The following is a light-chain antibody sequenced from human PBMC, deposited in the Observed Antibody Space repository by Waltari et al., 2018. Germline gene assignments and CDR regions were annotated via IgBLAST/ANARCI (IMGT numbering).Light chain of an antibody. Sequence: DIVMTQSPDSLAVSLGERATINCKSSQGILDGSNNRNSLAWYQQIPGQSPNLLIYWASTRESGVPDRFSGSGSGTDFSLTISSLQAEDVAVYYCQQYYRVPLTFGGGTKIEIK. J-gene: IGKJ4*01. V-gene: IGKV4-1*01. CDR2: WAS. CDR1: QGILDGSNNRNS. CDR3: QQYYRVPLT.